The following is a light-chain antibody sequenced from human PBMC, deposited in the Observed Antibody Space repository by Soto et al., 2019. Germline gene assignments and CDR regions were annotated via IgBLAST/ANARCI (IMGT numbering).Light chain of an antibody. CDR2: EVN. CDR1: SSDVGGYNY. CDR3: SSYTSSSTPYVV. J-gene: IGLJ2*01. V-gene: IGLV2-14*01. Sequence: QSALTQPASVSGSHGQSITISCTGTSSDVGGYNYVSWYQQHPGKAPKLIIYEVNNRPSGVSNRFSGSKSGSTASLTISGRQAEDEADYYCSSYTSSSTPYVVLGGGTQLTVL.